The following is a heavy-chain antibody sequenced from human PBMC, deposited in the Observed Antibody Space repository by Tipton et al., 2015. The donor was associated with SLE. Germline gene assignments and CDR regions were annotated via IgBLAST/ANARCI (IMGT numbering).Heavy chain of an antibody. J-gene: IGHJ2*01. CDR3: ARQRVVNGFFEL. V-gene: IGHV3-21*04. CDR1: GFTFSSYS. CDR2: ISSSSSYI. Sequence: SLRLSCAASGFTFSSYSMNWVRQAPGKGLEWVSAISSSSSYIYYADSVKGRFTISRDNSKNTVDLQMNSLTAGDTAVYYCARQRVVNGFFELWGRGTLVAVSS. D-gene: IGHD4-23*01.